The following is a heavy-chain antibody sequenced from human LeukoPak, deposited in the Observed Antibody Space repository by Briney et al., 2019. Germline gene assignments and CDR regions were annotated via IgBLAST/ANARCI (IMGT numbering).Heavy chain of an antibody. V-gene: IGHV4-59*08. D-gene: IGHD1-14*01. CDR2: IYYSGNT. J-gene: IGHJ2*01. Sequence: PSETLSLTCTVSGGSISRYYWSWIRQPPGKGLEYIGYIYYSGNTNSNPSLNSRVTISVDTSKNQFSLKLSSVTAADTAVYYCARRGSGASLEYYFDLWGRGTLVTVSS. CDR1: GGSISRYY. CDR3: ARRGSGASLEYYFDL.